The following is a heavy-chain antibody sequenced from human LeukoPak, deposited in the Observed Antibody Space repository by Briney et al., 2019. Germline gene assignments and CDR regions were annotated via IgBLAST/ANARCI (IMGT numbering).Heavy chain of an antibody. CDR1: GFTFSSYA. CDR2: ILYDGSKQ. CDR3: ARGVAAAGTTLDY. V-gene: IGHV3-30-3*01. J-gene: IGHJ4*02. Sequence: GGSLRLSCAASGFTFSSYAMHWVRQPPGKGLEWVAVILYDGSKQYYADSVKGRFTISRDNSKNTVYLQMNSLRDEDTAVYYCARGVAAAGTTLDYWGQGTLVTVSS. D-gene: IGHD6-13*01.